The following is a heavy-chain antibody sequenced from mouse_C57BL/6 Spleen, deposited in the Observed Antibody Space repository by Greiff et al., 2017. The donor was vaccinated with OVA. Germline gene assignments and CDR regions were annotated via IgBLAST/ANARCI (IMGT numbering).Heavy chain of an antibody. CDR3: TRGPAQAHYYGC. J-gene: IGHJ2*01. V-gene: IGHV14-1*01. D-gene: IGHD3-2*02. Sequence: EVQLQQSGAELVRPGASVKLSCTASGFTITDYYMHWVKQRPEQGLEWIGRIDPEDGDTEYAPKFQGKATMTADTSSNTAYLQLSSLTSEDTAVYECTRGPAQAHYYGCWGKGTTLTVSS. CDR2: IDPEDGDT. CDR1: GFTITDYY.